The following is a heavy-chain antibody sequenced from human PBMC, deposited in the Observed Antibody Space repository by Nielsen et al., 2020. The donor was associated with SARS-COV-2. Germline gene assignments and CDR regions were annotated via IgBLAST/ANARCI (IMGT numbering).Heavy chain of an antibody. J-gene: IGHJ3*02. Sequence: SETLSLTCAVYGGSFSGYYWSWIRQPPGKGLEWIGEINHSGSTNYNPSLKSRVTISVDTSKNQFSLKLSSVTAADTAVYYCARWARGSYRLGAFDIWGQGTMVTVSS. CDR3: ARWARGSYRLGAFDI. V-gene: IGHV4-34*01. CDR2: INHSGST. CDR1: GGSFSGYY. D-gene: IGHD3-16*02.